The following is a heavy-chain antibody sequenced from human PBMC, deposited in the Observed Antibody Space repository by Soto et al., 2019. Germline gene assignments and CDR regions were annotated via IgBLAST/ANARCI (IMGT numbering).Heavy chain of an antibody. CDR1: GFSLSSSGVG. Sequence: QITLKASGPTLVKPTQTLTLTCTFSGFSLSSSGVGVGWIRQPPGKALEWLALIYWDDDKRYSPSLKTRLTLTKDTSKNQVVLTMDNMDPVDTRTYYCGCLPPTVVYWGQGTLVTFSS. J-gene: IGHJ4*02. CDR3: GCLPPTVVY. V-gene: IGHV2-5*02. CDR2: IYWDDDK. D-gene: IGHD2-15*01.